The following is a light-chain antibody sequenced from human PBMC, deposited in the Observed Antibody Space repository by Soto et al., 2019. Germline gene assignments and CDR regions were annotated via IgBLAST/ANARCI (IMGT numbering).Light chain of an antibody. V-gene: IGLV2-11*01. J-gene: IGLJ1*01. CDR3: CSYAGTFTYV. CDR1: SSDVGGYNY. Sequence: QSVLTQPRSVSGSPGQSVTISCTGTSSDVGGYNYVSWSQQHPGKAPKLMIYAVTERPSGVPDRFSGSKSGNTASLTISGLQAEDEADYYCCSYAGTFTYVFGTGTRSPS. CDR2: AVT.